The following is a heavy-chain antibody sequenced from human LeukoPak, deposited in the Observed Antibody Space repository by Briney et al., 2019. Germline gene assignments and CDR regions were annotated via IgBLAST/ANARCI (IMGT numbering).Heavy chain of an antibody. CDR2: IIPIFGTA. D-gene: IGHD6-13*01. J-gene: IGHJ4*02. V-gene: IGHV1-69*13. Sequence: GASVKVSCKASGGTFSSYAISWVRQAPGQGLEWMGGIIPIFGTANYAQKFQGRVTITADESTSTAYMELSSLRSEDTAVYYCARGVTFSSSWYGFSDYWGQGTLVTVSS. CDR3: ARGVTFSSSWYGFSDY. CDR1: GGTFSSYA.